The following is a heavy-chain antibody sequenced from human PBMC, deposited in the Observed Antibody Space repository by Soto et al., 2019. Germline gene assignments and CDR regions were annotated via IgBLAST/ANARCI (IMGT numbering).Heavy chain of an antibody. CDR2: ISAHNGNT. CDR3: ARGRDGDY. Sequence: QVHLVQSRAEVKKPGASVKVSCKGSGYAFTTYGITWVRQAPGQGLEWMGWISAHNGNTNYAQKLQGRVTVTRDTSTSTAYMELRSLRSDDTAVYYCARGRDGDYWGQGALVTVSS. V-gene: IGHV1-18*01. D-gene: IGHD6-6*01. CDR1: GYAFTTYG. J-gene: IGHJ4*02.